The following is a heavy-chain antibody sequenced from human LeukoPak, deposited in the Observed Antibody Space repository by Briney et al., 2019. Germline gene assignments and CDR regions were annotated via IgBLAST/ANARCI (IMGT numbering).Heavy chain of an antibody. CDR1: GYTFTSYY. D-gene: IGHD1-7*01. J-gene: IGHJ4*02. CDR3: AILMGELELRDY. V-gene: IGHV1-46*01. CDR2: INPSGGST. Sequence: ASVKVPCKASGYTFTSYYMHWVRQAPGQGLEWMGIINPSGGSTSYAQKFQGRVTMTRDMSTSTVYMELSSLRSEDTAVYYCAILMGELELRDYWGQGTLVTVSS.